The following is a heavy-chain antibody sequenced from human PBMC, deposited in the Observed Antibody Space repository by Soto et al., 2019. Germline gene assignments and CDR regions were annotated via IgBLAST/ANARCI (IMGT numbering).Heavy chain of an antibody. Sequence: QVQLVESGGGVVQPGRSLRLSCAASGFTFSSYALHWVRQAPGKGLEWVAIISYDGSKKYYADSVEGRFTISRDNSKNTLYVQMNSLRAEDTAVYYCARDRGPASSSDWTFDYWGQGTLVTVS. V-gene: IGHV3-30-3*01. CDR3: ARDRGPASSSDWTFDY. CDR2: ISYDGSKK. J-gene: IGHJ4*02. CDR1: GFTFSSYA. D-gene: IGHD6-19*01.